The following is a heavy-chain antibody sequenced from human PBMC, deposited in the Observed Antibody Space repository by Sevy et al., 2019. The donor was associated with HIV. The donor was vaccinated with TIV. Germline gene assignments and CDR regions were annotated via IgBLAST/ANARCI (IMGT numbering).Heavy chain of an antibody. Sequence: GESLRLSCAASGLTFTDAWMAWVRQAPGKGLEWVGRIRSNTDGGTTEYAAPLKGRFTISRDDSKNTMYLQMNILKSADTAVYYCTTDREYSDFKGGFDYWGRGTLVTVSS. CDR3: TTDREYSDFKGGFDY. D-gene: IGHD4-17*01. V-gene: IGHV3-15*01. CDR1: GLTFTDAW. J-gene: IGHJ4*02. CDR2: IRSNTDGGTT.